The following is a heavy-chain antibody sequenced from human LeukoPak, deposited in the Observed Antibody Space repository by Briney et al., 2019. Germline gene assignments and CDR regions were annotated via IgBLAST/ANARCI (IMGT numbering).Heavy chain of an antibody. D-gene: IGHD3-16*02. J-gene: IGHJ4*02. V-gene: IGHV4-39*01. CDR1: GGSISSSSYY. Sequence: SETLSLTCTVSGGSISSSSYYWGWIRQPPGKGLEWIGSIYYSGSTYYNPSLKSRVTISVGTSKNQFSLKLSSVTAADTAVYYCASMIMITFGGVIAPLRYFDYWGQGTLVTVSS. CDR2: IYYSGST. CDR3: ASMIMITFGGVIAPLRYFDY.